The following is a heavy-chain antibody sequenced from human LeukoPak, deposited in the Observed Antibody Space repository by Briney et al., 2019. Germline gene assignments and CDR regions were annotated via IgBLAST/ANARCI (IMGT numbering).Heavy chain of an antibody. CDR3: AREGRGLGGGCFDP. V-gene: IGHV3-74*01. D-gene: IGHD3-10*01. J-gene: IGHJ5*02. CDR2: INIDGSST. Sequence: PGGSLRLSCAASGFTFSTYWMHWVRQAPGKGLVWVSRINIDGSSTNYADSVKGRLTISRDNAKNTLYLQMNSLRAEDTAVYYEAREGRGLGGGCFDPWGEGNLVTVSS. CDR1: GFTFSTYW.